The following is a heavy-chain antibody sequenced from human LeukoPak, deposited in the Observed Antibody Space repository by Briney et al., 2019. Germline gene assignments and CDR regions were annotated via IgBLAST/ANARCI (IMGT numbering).Heavy chain of an antibody. J-gene: IGHJ4*02. V-gene: IGHV1-24*01. CDR2: FDPEDGET. Sequence: ASVKVFCKVSGYTLTELSMHSVRQAPGKGLEWMGGFDPEDGETIYAQKFQGRVTMTEDTSTDTAYMELSSLRSEDTAVYYCATALIGSSWCEFDYWGQGTLVTVSS. CDR3: ATALIGSSWCEFDY. D-gene: IGHD6-13*01. CDR1: GYTLTELS.